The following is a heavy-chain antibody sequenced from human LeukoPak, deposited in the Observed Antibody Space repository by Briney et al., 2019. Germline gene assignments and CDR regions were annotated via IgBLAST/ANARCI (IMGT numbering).Heavy chain of an antibody. D-gene: IGHD6-19*01. CDR3: ARGWYYFDY. Sequence: GGSLRLSCSASGFTVSTNYMSWVRQAPGKGLEWVSAISGSGGSTYYADSVKGRFTISRDNSKNTLYLQMNSLRAEDTAVYYCARGWYYFDYWGQGTLVTVSS. V-gene: IGHV3-23*01. CDR1: GFTVSTNY. CDR2: ISGSGGST. J-gene: IGHJ4*02.